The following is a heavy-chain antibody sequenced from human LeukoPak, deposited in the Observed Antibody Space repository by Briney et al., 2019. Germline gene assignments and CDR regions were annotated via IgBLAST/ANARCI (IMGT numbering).Heavy chain of an antibody. CDR2: IKQDGSEK. J-gene: IGHJ4*02. V-gene: IGHV3-7*01. CDR1: GFTFTSYW. Sequence: GGSLRLSCAASGFTFTSYWMSWVRQAPGKGLEWVANIKQDGSEKYYVDSVKGRFTISRDNAKNSLYLQMYSLRAEDTAVYYCARRRYYYDSSGYYYQTYYFDYWGQGTLVTVSS. CDR3: ARRRYYYDSSGYYYQTYYFDY. D-gene: IGHD3-22*01.